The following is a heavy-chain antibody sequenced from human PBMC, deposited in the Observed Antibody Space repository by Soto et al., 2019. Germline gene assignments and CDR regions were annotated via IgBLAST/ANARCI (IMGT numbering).Heavy chain of an antibody. Sequence: QVQLVQSGAEVKKPGSSVKVSCKASGGTFSSYAISWVRQAPGQGLEWMGGIIPIFGSANYAQKFQGRVTMTADKSTSTAYIELSSPRSEDTAVYYCARRRRGRAGYEYYFDYWGQGTLVTGSS. CDR3: ARRRRGRAGYEYYFDY. D-gene: IGHD3-9*01. CDR1: GGTFSSYA. CDR2: IIPIFGSA. V-gene: IGHV1-69*06. J-gene: IGHJ4*02.